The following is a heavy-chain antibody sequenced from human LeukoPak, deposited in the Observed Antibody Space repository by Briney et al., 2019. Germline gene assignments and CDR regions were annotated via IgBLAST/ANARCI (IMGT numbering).Heavy chain of an antibody. D-gene: IGHD3-10*01. J-gene: IGHJ6*03. CDR1: GYTFTGYY. Sequence: ASVKVSCKASGYTFTGYYMHWVRQAPGQGLEWMGWTNPNSGGTNYAQKFQGRVTVTRDTSISTAYMELSRLRSDDTAVYYCAKEPYDSGSFRTDYYYMDVWGKGTTVTISS. CDR2: TNPNSGGT. CDR3: AKEPYDSGSFRTDYYYMDV. V-gene: IGHV1-2*02.